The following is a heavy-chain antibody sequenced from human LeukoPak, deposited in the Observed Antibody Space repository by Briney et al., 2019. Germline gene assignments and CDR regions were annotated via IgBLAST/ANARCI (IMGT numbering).Heavy chain of an antibody. V-gene: IGHV3-43D*03. CDR1: GFTLDDYA. CDR3: AKGGSYYYYYYMDV. CDR2: ISWDGGST. J-gene: IGHJ6*03. D-gene: IGHD1-26*01. Sequence: GGSLRLSCAASGFTLDDYAMHWVRQAPGKGLEWVSLISWDGGSTYYADSVKGRFTISRDNSKNSLYLQMNSLRAEDTALYYCAKGGSYYYYYYMDVWGKGTTVTVSS.